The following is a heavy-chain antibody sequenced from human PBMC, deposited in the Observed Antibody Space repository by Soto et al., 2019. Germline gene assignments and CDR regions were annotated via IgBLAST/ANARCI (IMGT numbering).Heavy chain of an antibody. D-gene: IGHD2-15*01. V-gene: IGHV1-69*02. Sequence: QVQLVQSGAEVKKPGSSVRVSCKASGGTLNRNTISWVRQAPGQGLEWMGRIIPMFGIQKYAQKIQGRVTITTDRSTNTAYLELSRLRTEDTAVYSCDRGTPATKYYFDSCGQGSLVTVSS. CDR2: IIPMFGIQ. CDR1: GGTLNRNT. J-gene: IGHJ4*02. CDR3: DRGTPATKYYFDS.